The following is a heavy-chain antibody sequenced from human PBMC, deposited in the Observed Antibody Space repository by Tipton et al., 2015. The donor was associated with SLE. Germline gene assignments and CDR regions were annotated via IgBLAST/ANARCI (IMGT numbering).Heavy chain of an antibody. CDR2: IYTRGST. J-gene: IGHJ4*02. Sequence: TLSLTCTVSGGSINSYYWSWIRQPAGKGLEWIGQIYTRGSTNYNLSLKSRVTISKDTSKNQFSLKLTSVTAADTAVYYCARADGEQWVSHWGQGTLVTVSS. D-gene: IGHD6-19*01. CDR1: GGSINSYY. CDR3: ARADGEQWVSH. V-gene: IGHV4-4*07.